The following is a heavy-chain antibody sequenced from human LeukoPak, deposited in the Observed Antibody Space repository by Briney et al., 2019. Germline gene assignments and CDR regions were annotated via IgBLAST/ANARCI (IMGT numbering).Heavy chain of an antibody. CDR3: ARGGSYQYYFDY. Sequence: SVKVSCKASGGTFSSYAISWVRQAPGQGLEWMGGIIPIFGTANHAQKFQGRVTITTDESTSTAYMELSSLRSEDTAVYYCARGGSYQYYFDYWGQGTLVTVSS. CDR2: IIPIFGTA. D-gene: IGHD1-26*01. CDR1: GGTFSSYA. J-gene: IGHJ4*02. V-gene: IGHV1-69*05.